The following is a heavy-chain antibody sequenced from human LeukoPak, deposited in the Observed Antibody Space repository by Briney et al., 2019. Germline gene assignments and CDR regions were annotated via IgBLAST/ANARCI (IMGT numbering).Heavy chain of an antibody. D-gene: IGHD1-26*01. CDR3: AKLGSAPYSGSIGAFDI. CDR1: GFTVSSND. V-gene: IGHV3-53*01. Sequence: TGGSLRLSCAASGFTVSSNDMSWVRQAPGKGLEWVSVIYSGGSTYYADSVKGRFTISRDNSKNTLYLQMDSLRAEDTAVYYCAKLGSAPYSGSIGAFDIWGQGTMVTVSS. CDR2: IYSGGST. J-gene: IGHJ3*02.